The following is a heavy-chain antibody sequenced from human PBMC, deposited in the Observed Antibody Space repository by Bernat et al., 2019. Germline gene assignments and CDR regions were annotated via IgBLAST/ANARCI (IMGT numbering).Heavy chain of an antibody. CDR2: IYYSGST. CDR3: ARHLAYCSGGSCFPGYYYYYMDV. V-gene: IGHV4-39*01. J-gene: IGHJ6*03. CDR1: GASITSSSFY. Sequence: QLQLQESGPGLVKPSETLSLTCTVSGASITSSSFYWGWIGQSPGKGLEGMGSIYYSGSTYYNPSLKTRVTISVDTSMNQFSLKLSSVTAAGTAMYYCARHLAYCSGGSCFPGYYYYYMDVWGKGTTVTVSS. D-gene: IGHD2-15*01.